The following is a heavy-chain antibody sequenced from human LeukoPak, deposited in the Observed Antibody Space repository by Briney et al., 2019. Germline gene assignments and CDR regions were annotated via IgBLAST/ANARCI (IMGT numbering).Heavy chain of an antibody. D-gene: IGHD1-26*01. Sequence: ASVKVSCKASGYTFTGYYMHWVRQAPGQGLEWMGWINPNSGGTNYAQKFQGRVTMTRDTSISTAYMELSRLRSDDTAVYYCARESPRQWELPAEYFQHWGQGTLVTVSS. J-gene: IGHJ1*01. CDR2: INPNSGGT. V-gene: IGHV1-2*02. CDR1: GYTFTGYY. CDR3: ARESPRQWELPAEYFQH.